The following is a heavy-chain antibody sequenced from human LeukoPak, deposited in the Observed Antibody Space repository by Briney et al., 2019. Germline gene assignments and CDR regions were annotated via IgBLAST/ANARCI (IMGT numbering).Heavy chain of an antibody. V-gene: IGHV4-34*01. D-gene: IGHD1-14*01. Sequence: PSETLSLTCAVYGGSFSGYYWSWIRQPPGKELEWIGEINEGGSTKYIPSLESRVTISVDTSKNQFSLKVNSVAAADTAVYYCARGGLNRNYFVSWGQGILVTVSS. J-gene: IGHJ4*02. CDR2: INEGGST. CDR3: ARGGLNRNYFVS. CDR1: GGSFSGYY.